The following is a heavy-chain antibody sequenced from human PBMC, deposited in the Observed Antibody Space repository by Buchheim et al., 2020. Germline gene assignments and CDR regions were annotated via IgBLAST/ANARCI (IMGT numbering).Heavy chain of an antibody. CDR3: ARSLLGYCTGGVCYSSAQQPRMYNWFDP. CDR2: IYYSGST. D-gene: IGHD2-8*02. Sequence: QLQLQESGPGLVKPSETLSLTCTVSGGSISSSSYYWGWIRQPPGKGLEWIGSIYYSGSTYYNPSLKSRVTISVDTSKNQFSLKLSSVTAADTAVYYCARSLLGYCTGGVCYSSAQQPRMYNWFDPWGQGTL. J-gene: IGHJ5*02. V-gene: IGHV4-39*01. CDR1: GGSISSSSYY.